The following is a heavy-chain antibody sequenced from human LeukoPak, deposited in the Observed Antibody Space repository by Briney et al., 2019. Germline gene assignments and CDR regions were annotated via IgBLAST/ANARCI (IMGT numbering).Heavy chain of an antibody. V-gene: IGHV1-18*04. CDR1: GYTFTGYT. CDR3: ARDPIAVAGTGYYYGMDV. CDR2: ISAYNGNT. D-gene: IGHD6-19*01. J-gene: IGHJ6*02. Sequence: ASVKVSCKASGYTFTGYTIHWVRQAPGQGLEWMGWISAYNGNTNYAQKLQGRVTMTTDTSTSTAYMELRSLRSDDTAVYYCARDPIAVAGTGYYYGMDVWGQGTTVTVSS.